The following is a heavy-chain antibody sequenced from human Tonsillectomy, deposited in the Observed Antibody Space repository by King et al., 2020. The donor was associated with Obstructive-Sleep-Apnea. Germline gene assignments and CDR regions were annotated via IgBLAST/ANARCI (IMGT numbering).Heavy chain of an antibody. CDR2: IQYDGSNK. CDR1: GFTFSSYG. J-gene: IGHJ5*02. V-gene: IGHV3-30*02. D-gene: IGHD6-6*01. Sequence: VQLVESGGGVVQPGRSLRLSCAASGFTFSSYGMHWVRQAPGKGLEWVAFIQYDGSNKYYADSVKGRFTISRDNSKNTLYLQMNSLRAEDTAVYYCAKDPLRSSSVNGGNWFDPWGQGTLVTVSS. CDR3: AKDPLRSSSVNGGNWFDP.